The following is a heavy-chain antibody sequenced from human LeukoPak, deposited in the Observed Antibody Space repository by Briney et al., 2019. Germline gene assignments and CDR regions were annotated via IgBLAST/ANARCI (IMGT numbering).Heavy chain of an antibody. CDR2: IIPIFGTA. D-gene: IGHD3-10*01. CDR3: ARGASWFGELLGTSNGENWFDP. V-gene: IGHV1-69*13. Sequence: SVKVSCKASGGTFSSYAIGWVRQAPGQGLEWMGGIIPIFGTANYAQKFRGRVTITADESTSTAYMELSSLRSEDTAVYYCARGASWFGELLGTSNGENWFDPWGQGTLVTVSS. CDR1: GGTFSSYA. J-gene: IGHJ5*02.